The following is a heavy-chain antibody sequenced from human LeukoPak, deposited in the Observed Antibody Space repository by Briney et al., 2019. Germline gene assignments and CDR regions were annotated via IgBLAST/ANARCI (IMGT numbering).Heavy chain of an antibody. Sequence: PGGSLRLSCAASGFTFSSYEMNWVRQAPGKGLEWVSYISSSGSTIYYADSVKGRFTISRDNAKNSLYLQMNSLRAEDTAVYYCARAYSSSWYVYYYYYYMDVWGKGTTVTVSS. CDR1: GFTFSSYE. J-gene: IGHJ6*03. V-gene: IGHV3-48*03. D-gene: IGHD6-13*01. CDR3: ARAYSSSWYVYYYYYYMDV. CDR2: ISSSGSTI.